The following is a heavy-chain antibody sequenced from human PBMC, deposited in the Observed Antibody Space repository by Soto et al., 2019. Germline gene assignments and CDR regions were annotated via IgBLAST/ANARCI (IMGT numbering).Heavy chain of an antibody. J-gene: IGHJ4*02. V-gene: IGHV4-30-4*08. CDR2: IYYSRST. CDR1: GGSISSGDYY. D-gene: IGHD3-22*01. CDR3: ARVRVDFYDSSGYYLFDY. Sequence: SETLSLTCTVSGGSISSGDYYWSWIRQPPGKGREWIGYIYYSRSTYYNPSLNSRVTISVDTSKTQFSLKQSSVTAATTAVYFCARVRVDFYDSSGYYLFDYWGQGTLVTVSS.